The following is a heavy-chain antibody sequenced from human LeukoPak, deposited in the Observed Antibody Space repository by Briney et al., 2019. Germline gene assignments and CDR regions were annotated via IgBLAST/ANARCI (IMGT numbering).Heavy chain of an antibody. D-gene: IGHD3-22*01. V-gene: IGHV1-69*13. Sequence: ASVKVSCKASGGTFSSYAISWVRQAPGQGLEWMGGIIPIFGTANYAQKFQGRVTITADESTSTAYMELSSLRSEDTAVYYCAREPTQWDPTGDYYDSSGYFDYWGQGTLVTVSS. CDR1: GGTFSSYA. CDR2: IIPIFGTA. CDR3: AREPTQWDPTGDYYDSSGYFDY. J-gene: IGHJ4*02.